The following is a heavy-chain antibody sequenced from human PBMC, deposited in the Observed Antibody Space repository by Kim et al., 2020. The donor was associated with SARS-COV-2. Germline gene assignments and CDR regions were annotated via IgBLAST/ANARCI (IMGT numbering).Heavy chain of an antibody. CDR1: GYKFNNYA. CDR3: AKGMSNNIDYAFDF. D-gene: IGHD5-12*01. J-gene: IGHJ3*01. Sequence: GGSLRLSCAASGYKFNNYALHWVRQLPGKGLDCVAAIGRSADSTSYVDSVRGRFSISRDNAKNILYLQMDSLRTEDTAGYYCAKGMSNNIDYAFDFCGQG. CDR2: IGRSADST. V-gene: IGHV3-64*02.